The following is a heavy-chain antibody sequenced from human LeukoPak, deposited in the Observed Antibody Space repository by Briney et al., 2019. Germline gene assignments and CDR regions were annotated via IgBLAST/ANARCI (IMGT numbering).Heavy chain of an antibody. D-gene: IGHD3-22*01. Sequence: GESLKISCKGSGYSFTSYWIGWVRQMPGKGLEWMGIIYPGDSDTRYSPSFQGQVTISADKSISTAYLQWSSLKASDTATYYCARQIEYYYDSSGRYNWFDPWGQGTLVTVSS. J-gene: IGHJ5*02. CDR1: GYSFTSYW. CDR2: IYPGDSDT. V-gene: IGHV5-51*01. CDR3: ARQIEYYYDSSGRYNWFDP.